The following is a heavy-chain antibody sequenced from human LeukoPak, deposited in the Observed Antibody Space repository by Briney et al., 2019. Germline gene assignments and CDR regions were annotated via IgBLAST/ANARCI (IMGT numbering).Heavy chain of an antibody. D-gene: IGHD3-3*01. V-gene: IGHV4-59*01. CDR2: IYYSGST. CDR1: GGSISSYY. Sequence: SETLSLTCTVSGGSISSYYWSWIRQPPGKGLEWIGYIYYSGSTNYNPSLKSRVTISVDTSKNQFSLKLSSVTAADTAVYYCARVLRFLEWANWFDHWGQGTLVTVSS. J-gene: IGHJ5*02. CDR3: ARVLRFLEWANWFDH.